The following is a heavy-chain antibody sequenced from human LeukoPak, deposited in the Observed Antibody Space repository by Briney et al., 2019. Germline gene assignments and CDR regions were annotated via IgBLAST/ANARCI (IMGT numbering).Heavy chain of an antibody. V-gene: IGHV3-30*03. CDR1: GFTFSSYG. Sequence: PGRSLRLSCAASGFTFSSYGMHWVRQAPGRGLEWVAVISYDGSNKYYADSVKGRFTISRDNAKNSLYLQMNSLRDEDTAVYYRARLPPKYWGQGTLVTVSS. CDR2: ISYDGSNK. J-gene: IGHJ4*02. CDR3: ARLPPKY.